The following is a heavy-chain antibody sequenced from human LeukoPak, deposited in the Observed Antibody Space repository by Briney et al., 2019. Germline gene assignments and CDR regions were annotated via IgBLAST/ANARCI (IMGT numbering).Heavy chain of an antibody. J-gene: IGHJ4*02. D-gene: IGHD4-23*01. CDR3: ARDLGSHPTVGIFDY. CDR1: GFTFSSYW. V-gene: IGHV3-7*05. CDR2: IKQDGSEK. Sequence: GGSLRLSCAASGFTFSSYWMSWVRQAPGKGLEWVANIKQDGSEKYYVDSVKGRFTISRDNAKNSLYLQMNSLRAEDTAVYYCARDLGSHPTVGIFDYWGQGTLVTVSS.